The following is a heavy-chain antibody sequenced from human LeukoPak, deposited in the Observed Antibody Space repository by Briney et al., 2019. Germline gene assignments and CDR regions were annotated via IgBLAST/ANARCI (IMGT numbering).Heavy chain of an antibody. CDR2: IYYSGST. Sequence: SETLSLTCTVSGGSISSHYWSWIRQPPGKGLEWIGYIYYSGSTNYNPSLKSRVTISVDTSRNQFSLKLSSVTAADSAVYYCARRTGYLNYYYYYYMDVWGNGTTVTVSS. D-gene: IGHD3/OR15-3a*01. J-gene: IGHJ6*03. CDR3: ARRTGYLNYYYYYYMDV. CDR1: GGSISSHY. V-gene: IGHV4-59*11.